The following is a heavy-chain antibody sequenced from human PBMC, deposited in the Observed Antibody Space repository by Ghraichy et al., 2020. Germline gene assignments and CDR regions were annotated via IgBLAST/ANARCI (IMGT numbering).Heavy chain of an antibody. CDR2: IIPIFGTA. J-gene: IGHJ6*03. CDR3: ARRGQAYSGSYDAWNYYMDV. D-gene: IGHD1-26*01. CDR1: GGTFSSYA. V-gene: IGHV1-69*06. Sequence: SVKASCKASGGTFSSYAISWVRQAPGQGLEWMGGIIPIFGTANYAQKFQGRVTITADKSTSTAYMELSSLRSEDTAVYYCARRGQAYSGSYDAWNYYMDVWGKGTTVTVSS.